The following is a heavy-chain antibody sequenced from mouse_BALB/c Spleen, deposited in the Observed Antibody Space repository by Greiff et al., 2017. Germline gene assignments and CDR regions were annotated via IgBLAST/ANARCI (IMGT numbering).Heavy chain of an antibody. CDR2: IWAGGST. Sequence: QVQLQQSGPGLVAPSQSLSITCTVSGFSLTSYGVHWVRQPPGKGLEWLGVIWAGGSTNYNSALMSRLSISKDNSKSQVFLKMNSLQTDDTAMYDCAREGGDYDYDGFAYWGQGTLVTVSA. CDR1: GFSLTSYG. CDR3: AREGGDYDYDGFAY. D-gene: IGHD2-4*01. V-gene: IGHV2-9*02. J-gene: IGHJ3*01.